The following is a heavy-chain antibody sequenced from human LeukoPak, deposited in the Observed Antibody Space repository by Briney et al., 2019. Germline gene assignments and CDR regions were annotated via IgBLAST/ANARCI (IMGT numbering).Heavy chain of an antibody. CDR2: IYYSGST. D-gene: IGHD1-26*01. CDR3: ARSGLPREDAFDI. J-gene: IGHJ3*02. CDR1: GGSISSYY. Sequence: SETLSLTCTVSGGSISSYYWSWIRQPPGKGLEWIGYIYYSGSTNYNPSLKSRVTISVDTFKNQFSLKLSSVTAADTAVYYCARSGLPREDAFDIWGQGTMVTVSS. V-gene: IGHV4-59*01.